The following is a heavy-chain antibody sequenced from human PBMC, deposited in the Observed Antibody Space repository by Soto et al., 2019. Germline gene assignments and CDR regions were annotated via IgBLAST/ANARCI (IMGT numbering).Heavy chain of an antibody. Sequence: QVQLQESGPGLVKPSETLSLTCTVSGGFISTYYWSWIRQPPGKGLEWIGYINYNGRTNYNPSLKSRVTMSLDTSKNQFSLKLRSVTAADTAVFYCARYAGSSWFDYWGQGTLVTVSS. CDR3: ARYAGSSWFDY. CDR2: INYNGRT. J-gene: IGHJ4*02. CDR1: GGFISTYY. D-gene: IGHD6-13*01. V-gene: IGHV4-59*01.